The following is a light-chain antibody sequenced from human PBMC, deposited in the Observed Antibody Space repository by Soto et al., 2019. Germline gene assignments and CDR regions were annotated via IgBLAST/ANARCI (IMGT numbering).Light chain of an antibody. CDR1: QTISTY. CDR2: YAS. J-gene: IGKJ2*01. CDR3: QQSDSTPYT. Sequence: DIQMTQSPSSLAASVGDRVTITCRASQTISTYLTWYQQKPGKAPRLLIYYASSLLSGVPSGFSGSGSGTDFTLTIACLQPEEFSTDYCQQSDSTPYTFGQGTKVEI. V-gene: IGKV1-39*01.